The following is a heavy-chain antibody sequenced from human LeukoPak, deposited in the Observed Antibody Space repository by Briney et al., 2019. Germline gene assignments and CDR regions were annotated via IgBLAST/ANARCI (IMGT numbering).Heavy chain of an antibody. V-gene: IGHV3-30*03. CDR1: GFTFNNYG. D-gene: IGHD3-22*01. Sequence: QPGASLRLSCAASGFTFNNYGLHWVRQDPGKGLEWVAAISDDGRNKYYADSVKGRFTISRAKSKNTLCLQTNSLRAEDAAVYYWAGDGAGHYYDGSGYFDFWGQGTLVTVSS. J-gene: IGHJ4*02. CDR2: ISDDGRNK. CDR3: AGDGAGHYYDGSGYFDF.